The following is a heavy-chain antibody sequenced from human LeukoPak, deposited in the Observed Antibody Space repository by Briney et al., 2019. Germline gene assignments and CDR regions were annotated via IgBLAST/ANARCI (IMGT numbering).Heavy chain of an antibody. CDR3: ARTLIGIAAAGTPPYFDY. V-gene: IGHV1-8*01. Sequence: ASVKVSCKASGYTFTSYDINWVRQATGQRLEWMGWMNPNSGNTGYAQKFQGRVTMTRNTSISTAYMELSSLRSEDTAVYYCARTLIGIAAAGTPPYFDYWGQGTLVTVSS. D-gene: IGHD6-13*01. CDR1: GYTFTSYD. J-gene: IGHJ4*02. CDR2: MNPNSGNT.